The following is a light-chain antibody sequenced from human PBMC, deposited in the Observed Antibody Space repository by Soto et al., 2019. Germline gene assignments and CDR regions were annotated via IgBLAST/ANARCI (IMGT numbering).Light chain of an antibody. CDR3: CSHAGGSTYV. J-gene: IGLJ1*01. CDR2: AVS. CDR1: SRDVGGQNY. Sequence: QSVLTQPPSASGSPGQSVAISCTGTSRDVGGQNYVSWYQQHPGKAPKLIIYAVSNRPSGVPDRFSGSKSGNTASLTISGLRAEDEADYYCCSHAGGSTYVFGTGTKVTVL. V-gene: IGLV2-8*01.